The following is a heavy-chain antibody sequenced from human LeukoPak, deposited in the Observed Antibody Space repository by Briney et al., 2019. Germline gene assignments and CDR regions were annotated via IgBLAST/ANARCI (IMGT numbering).Heavy chain of an antibody. CDR2: IRYDGSNK. V-gene: IGHV3-30*02. J-gene: IGHJ4*02. D-gene: IGHD3-10*01. CDR1: GFTFSSYG. CDR3: ANRFCGFGELPGDY. Sequence: GGSLRLSCAASGFTFSSYGMHWVRQAPGKGLEWVAFIRYDGSNKYYADSVKGRFTISRDNSKNTLYLQMNSLRAEDTAVYYCANRFCGFGELPGDYWGQGTLVTVSS.